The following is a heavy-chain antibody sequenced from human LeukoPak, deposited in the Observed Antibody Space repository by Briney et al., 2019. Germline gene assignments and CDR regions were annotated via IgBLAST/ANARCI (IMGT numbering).Heavy chain of an antibody. D-gene: IGHD3-3*01. CDR3: ARYEMDV. Sequence: GGSLRLSCAASGFTFNTYWMIWVRQAPGKGLEWVANINQDGSEKYCVDSVKGRFTISRDNAKNSLHLQMNNLRAEDTAVYYCARYEMDVWGQGTTVTVSS. V-gene: IGHV3-7*01. J-gene: IGHJ6*02. CDR2: INQDGSEK. CDR1: GFTFNTYW.